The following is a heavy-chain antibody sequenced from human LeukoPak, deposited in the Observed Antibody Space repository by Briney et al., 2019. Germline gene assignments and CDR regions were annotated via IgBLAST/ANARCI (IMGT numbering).Heavy chain of an antibody. Sequence: GASVKVSCKASGYTFTGYYMHWVRQAPGQGLEWVGWINPNSGGTNYAQKFQGRVTTTRDTSITTAYMELSSLKSDDTAVYFCARGSSTTIFGVIMDVWGKGTTVTVSS. J-gene: IGHJ6*04. CDR2: INPNSGGT. V-gene: IGHV1-2*02. CDR3: ARGSSTTIFGVIMDV. CDR1: GYTFTGYY. D-gene: IGHD3-3*01.